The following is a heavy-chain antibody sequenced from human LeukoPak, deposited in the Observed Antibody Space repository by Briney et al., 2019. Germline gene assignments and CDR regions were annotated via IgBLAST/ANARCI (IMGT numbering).Heavy chain of an antibody. D-gene: IGHD6-13*01. Sequence: GGSLRLSCAASGFTFSSYAMSWVRQAPGKGLEWVSAIGGSGGSTYYADSVKGRFTISRDNSKNTLYLQMNSLRAEDTAVYYCAKVEAGTGDYFDYWGQGTLVTVSS. V-gene: IGHV3-23*01. J-gene: IGHJ4*02. CDR3: AKVEAGTGDYFDY. CDR1: GFTFSSYA. CDR2: IGGSGGST.